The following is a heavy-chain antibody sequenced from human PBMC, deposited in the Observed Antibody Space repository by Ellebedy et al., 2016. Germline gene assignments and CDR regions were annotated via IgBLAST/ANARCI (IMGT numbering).Heavy chain of an antibody. CDR3: AKAASAVFYYYYMDV. V-gene: IGHV1-69*13. CDR1: GGTFSSYA. CDR2: IIPIFGTA. J-gene: IGHJ6*03. Sequence: SVKVSXKASGGTFSSYAISWVRQAPGQGLEWMGGIIPIFGTANYAQKFQGRVTITADESTSTAYMELSSLRSEDTAVYYCAKAASAVFYYYYMDVWGKGTTVTVSS. D-gene: IGHD6-19*01.